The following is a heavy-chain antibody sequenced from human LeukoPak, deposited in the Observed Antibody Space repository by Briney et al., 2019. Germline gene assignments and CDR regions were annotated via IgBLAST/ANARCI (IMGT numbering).Heavy chain of an antibody. CDR3: ARCGGDIGRFDY. D-gene: IGHD2-21*01. J-gene: IGHJ4*02. V-gene: IGHV4-30-4*08. Sequence: PSETLSLTCTVSGGSISSGGYYWSWIRQHPGKGLEWIGYIYCSGSTYYNPSLKSRVTISVDTSKNQFSLKLSSVTAADTAVYYCARCGGDIGRFDYWGQGTLVTVSS. CDR1: GGSISSGGYY. CDR2: IYCSGST.